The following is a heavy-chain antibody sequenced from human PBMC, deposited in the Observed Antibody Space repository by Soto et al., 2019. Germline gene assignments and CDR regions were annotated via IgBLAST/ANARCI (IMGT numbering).Heavy chain of an antibody. Sequence: GGSLRLSCAASGFSLSSYSMDWVRQAPRKVLVWVARVNSDGGITAYADSVKGRFTISRDNADSTLYLQMNSLRVDDTAVYYCVRLGGNNEIDFCGQGTLVTVSS. V-gene: IGHV3-74*01. D-gene: IGHD1-1*01. CDR2: VNSDGGIT. CDR1: GFSLSSYS. CDR3: VRLGGNNEIDF. J-gene: IGHJ4*02.